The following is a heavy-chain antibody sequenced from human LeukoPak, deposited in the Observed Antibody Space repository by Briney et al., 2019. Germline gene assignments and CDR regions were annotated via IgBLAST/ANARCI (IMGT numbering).Heavy chain of an antibody. V-gene: IGHV3-23*01. CDR1: GFTFDDYA. CDR3: AKGTGDTAYYFDF. J-gene: IGHJ4*02. D-gene: IGHD7-27*01. Sequence: PGGSLRLSCAASGFTFDDYAMHWVRQAPGKGLEWVSGIRVSGSTYYPDSVTGRFTISRDNSENTLYLQMSGLRAEDTAIYYCAKGTGDTAYYFDFWGQGVLVTVSS. CDR2: IRVSGST.